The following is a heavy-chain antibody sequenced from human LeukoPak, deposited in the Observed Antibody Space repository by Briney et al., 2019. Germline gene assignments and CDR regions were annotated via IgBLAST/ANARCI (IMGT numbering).Heavy chain of an antibody. CDR1: GFSLSTSGMG. CDR3: GQSRILHFDY. D-gene: IGHD2-21*01. Sequence: SGPTLVNPTQTLTLTCYFSGFSLSTSGMGVGWIRQPPGKAPEWLALIYWDGEERYRPSLRSRLTITKDTSRNRVLLTLTDVDPVDTATYFCGQSRILHFDYWGRGLMVTVSS. J-gene: IGHJ4*02. V-gene: IGHV2-5*02. CDR2: IYWDGEE.